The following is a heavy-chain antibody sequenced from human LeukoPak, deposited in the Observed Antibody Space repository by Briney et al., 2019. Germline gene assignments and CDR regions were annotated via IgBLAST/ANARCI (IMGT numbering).Heavy chain of an antibody. V-gene: IGHV4-4*02. Sequence: PSETLSLTCAVSGGSISSSNWWSWVRQPPGKGLEWIGEIYHSGSTNYNPSLKSRVTISVDKSKNQFSLKLSSVTAADTAVYYCARDRNSIFGVVSIYWSDPWGQGTLVTVSS. D-gene: IGHD3-3*01. CDR2: IYHSGST. J-gene: IGHJ5*02. CDR3: ARDRNSIFGVVSIYWSDP. CDR1: GGSISSSNW.